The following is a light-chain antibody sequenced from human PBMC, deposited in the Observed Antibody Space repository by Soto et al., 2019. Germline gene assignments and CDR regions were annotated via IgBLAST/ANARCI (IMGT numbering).Light chain of an antibody. Sequence: EIQMIPTDPTLFASIGGRDTISCRASQSINNWLAWYQQKPGKAPKLLIYDASSLESGVPSRFSGSGSGTEFTLTICSLQPDDLASYYCQQYKVYGTFGQGTKVDI. J-gene: IGKJ1*01. CDR2: DAS. V-gene: IGKV1-5*01. CDR3: QQYKVYGT. CDR1: QSINNW.